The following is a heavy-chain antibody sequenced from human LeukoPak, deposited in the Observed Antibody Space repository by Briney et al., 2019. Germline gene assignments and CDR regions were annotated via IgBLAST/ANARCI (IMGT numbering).Heavy chain of an antibody. J-gene: IGHJ4*02. CDR3: VRGTGY. CDR2: ISSNGDNT. CDR1: GFTFSTYV. V-gene: IGHV3-64D*06. Sequence: GGSLRLSCSVSGFTFSTYVMHWVRQAPGKGLEYVSAISSNGDNTYYADSVKGRFTISRDNSKNTLYLQMSSLRADDTAVYYCVRGTGYWAQGTLVTVSS.